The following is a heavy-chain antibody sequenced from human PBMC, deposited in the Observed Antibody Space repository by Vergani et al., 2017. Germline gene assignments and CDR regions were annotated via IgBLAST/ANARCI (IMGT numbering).Heavy chain of an antibody. D-gene: IGHD6-19*01. Sequence: QVQLVESGGGVVQPGRSLRLSCAASGFTFSSSGMHWVRQAPGKGLEWVAVISYDGTNKYYADSVKGRFTIARDNSKSTLYLQMNSLRAEDTAVYYCAKDMMTYIAVAGQDYWGQGTLVTVSS. V-gene: IGHV3-30*18. CDR1: GFTFSSSG. CDR2: ISYDGTNK. CDR3: AKDMMTYIAVAGQDY. J-gene: IGHJ4*02.